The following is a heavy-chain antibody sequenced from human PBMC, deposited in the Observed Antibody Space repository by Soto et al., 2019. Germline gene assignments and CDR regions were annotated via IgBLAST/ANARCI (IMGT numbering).Heavy chain of an antibody. CDR3: ARRGSSSWYWFDP. D-gene: IGHD6-13*01. CDR2: IDPSDSYT. V-gene: IGHV5-10-1*01. CDR1: GYSFTSYW. J-gene: IGHJ5*02. Sequence: PGESLKISCKGSGYSFTSYWISWVRQMPGKGLEWMGRIDPSDSYTNYSPSFQGHVTISTDKSINTAYLQWSSLKASDTAMYYCARRGSSSWYWFDPWGQGTLVTVSS.